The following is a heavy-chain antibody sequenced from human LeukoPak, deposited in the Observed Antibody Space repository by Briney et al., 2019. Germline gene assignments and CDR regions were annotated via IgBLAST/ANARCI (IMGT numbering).Heavy chain of an antibody. CDR3: ARVQITMVQQAKFDY. Sequence: EASVKVSCKASGYTFTGYYMHWVRHDPGQGLEWMVWINPNGGGTNYAQKFQDRVTMTRDTSISTAYMELSRLRSDDTAVYYCARVQITMVQQAKFDYWGQGTLVTVSS. J-gene: IGHJ4*02. V-gene: IGHV1-2*02. CDR2: INPNGGGT. CDR1: GYTFTGYY. D-gene: IGHD3-10*01.